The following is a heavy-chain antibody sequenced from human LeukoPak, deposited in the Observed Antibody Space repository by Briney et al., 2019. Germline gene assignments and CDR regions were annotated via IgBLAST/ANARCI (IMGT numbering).Heavy chain of an antibody. Sequence: SETLSLTCAVYGGSFSGYYWSWIRQPPGKGLEWIGEINHSGSTNHNPSLKSRVAISVDTSKNQFSLKLSSVTAADTAVYYCARDGNIARYGYAFNIWGQGTMVTVSS. CDR2: INHSGST. CDR3: ARDGNIARYGYAFNI. V-gene: IGHV4-34*01. CDR1: GGSFSGYY. J-gene: IGHJ3*02. D-gene: IGHD2/OR15-2a*01.